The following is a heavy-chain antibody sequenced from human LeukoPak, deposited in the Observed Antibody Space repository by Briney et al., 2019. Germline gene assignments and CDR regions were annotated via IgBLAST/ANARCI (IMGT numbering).Heavy chain of an antibody. CDR2: ISSSSSYI. Sequence: PGGSLRLSCAASGFTFSSYSMNWARQAPGKGLEWVSSISSSSSYIYYADSVKGRFTISRDNAKNSLYLQMNSLRAEDTAVYYCARRGYDYGGWFDPWGQGTLVTVSS. CDR3: ARRGYDYGGWFDP. D-gene: IGHD5-12*01. V-gene: IGHV3-21*01. CDR1: GFTFSSYS. J-gene: IGHJ5*02.